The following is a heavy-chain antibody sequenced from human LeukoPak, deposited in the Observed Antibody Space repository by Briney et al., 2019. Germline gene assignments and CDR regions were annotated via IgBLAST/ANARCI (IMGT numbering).Heavy chain of an antibody. D-gene: IGHD3-10*01. CDR1: GFTFSNYE. J-gene: IGHJ4*02. V-gene: IGHV3-48*03. CDR3: ARVMYYYGLGNCLDY. CDR2: ISSSGSTI. Sequence: GGSLRLSCAASGFTFSNYEMNWIRQAPGKGLEWVSYISSSGSTIYYADSVKGRFTISRDNAKNSLFLQMNSLRAEDTAVYYCARVMYYYGLGNCLDYWGQGTLVTVSS.